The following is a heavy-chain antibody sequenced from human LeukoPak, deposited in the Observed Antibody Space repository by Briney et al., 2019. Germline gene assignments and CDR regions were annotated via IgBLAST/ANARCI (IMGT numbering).Heavy chain of an antibody. V-gene: IGHV3-7*05. CDR3: ARGGGTFEY. CDR1: GFAFSTYE. CDR2: IKQDGSEK. J-gene: IGHJ4*02. D-gene: IGHD1-1*01. Sequence: GGSLRLSCAASGFAFSTYEMNWVRQAPGKGLEWVANIKQDGSEKYYVDSVEGRFTISRDNAKNSLYLQMNSLRAEDTAVYYCARGGGTFEYWGQGTLVTVSS.